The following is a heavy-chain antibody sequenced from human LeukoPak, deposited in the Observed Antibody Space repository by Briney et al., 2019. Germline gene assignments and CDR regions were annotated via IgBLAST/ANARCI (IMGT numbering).Heavy chain of an antibody. V-gene: IGHV3-21*06. J-gene: IGHJ4*02. Sequence: GGSLRLSYAASGLTFSTSGFNWVRQAPGKGLEWVASIGPTGSDRYHADSIKGRFTISRDNANNFLYLQMKSLRAEDTAVYYCATETNGRHYDYWGQGTLLTVSS. D-gene: IGHD1-14*01. CDR3: ATETNGRHYDY. CDR1: GLTFSTSG. CDR2: IGPTGSDR.